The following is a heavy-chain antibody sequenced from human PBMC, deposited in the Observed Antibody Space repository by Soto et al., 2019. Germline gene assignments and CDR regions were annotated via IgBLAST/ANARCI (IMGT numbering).Heavy chain of an antibody. Sequence: SETLSLTCTVSGGSISSSSYYWGWIRQPPGKGLEWIGSIFYSGSTYYNPSLKSRVTISVDTSKNQFSLKLSSVTAADTAVYYCARDAYYYGSGSGMDVWGQGTTVTVSS. CDR1: GGSISSSSYY. CDR2: IFYSGST. V-gene: IGHV4-39*02. J-gene: IGHJ6*02. D-gene: IGHD3-10*01. CDR3: ARDAYYYGSGSGMDV.